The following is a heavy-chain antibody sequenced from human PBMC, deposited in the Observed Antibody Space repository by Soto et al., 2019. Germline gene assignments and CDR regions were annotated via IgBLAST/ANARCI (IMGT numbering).Heavy chain of an antibody. Sequence: QVQLVQSGAEVKKPGSSVKVSCKASGGTFSSYTISWVRQAPGQGLEWMGRIIPILGIANYAQKFQGRVTITADKSTSTAYMELSSLRSEDTAVYYCARPKGSCGSCCDAFDIWGQGTMVTVSS. J-gene: IGHJ3*02. D-gene: IGHD2-15*01. CDR1: GGTFSSYT. V-gene: IGHV1-69*02. CDR3: ARPKGSCGSCCDAFDI. CDR2: IIPILGIA.